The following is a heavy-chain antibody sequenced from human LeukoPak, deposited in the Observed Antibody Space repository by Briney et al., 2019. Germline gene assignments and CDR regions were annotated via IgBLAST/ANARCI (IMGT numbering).Heavy chain of an antibody. V-gene: IGHV4-31*03. CDR3: ARGNGDYFDY. CDR2: IYYTGST. Sequence: SQTLSLTCTVSSGSISSGGHYWSWIRQHPVKGREWIGYIYYTGSTYYNPSLKGRVDISVDTSKNQFSLNLGSATAADTAVYYCARGNGDYFDYWGQGTLVTVSS. D-gene: IGHD4-17*01. CDR1: SGSISSGGHY. J-gene: IGHJ4*02.